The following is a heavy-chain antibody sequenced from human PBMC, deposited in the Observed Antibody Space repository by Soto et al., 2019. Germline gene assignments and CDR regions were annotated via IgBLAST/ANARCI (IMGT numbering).Heavy chain of an antibody. CDR2: INAGNGDT. Sequence: ASVKVSCKASRYSFTTYALHWVRQAPGQRLEWMGWINAGNGDTKYSEKFQGRVTITRDTSANTAYMELSSLRSEDTSVYYCARHPVTGAALRAYHFDYWRQGPMVTVCS. V-gene: IGHV1-3*01. J-gene: IGHJ4*02. CDR1: RYSFTTYA. D-gene: IGHD1-20*01. CDR3: ARHPVTGAALRAYHFDY.